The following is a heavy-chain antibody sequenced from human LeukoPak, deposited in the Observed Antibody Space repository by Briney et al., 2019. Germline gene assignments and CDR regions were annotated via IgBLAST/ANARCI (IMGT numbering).Heavy chain of an antibody. CDR1: GFTFSNAW. CDR2: IKSKTDGGTT. D-gene: IGHD6-13*01. J-gene: IGHJ4*02. Sequence: PGGSLRLSCAASGFTFSNAWMSWVRQAPGKGLEWVGRIKSKTDGGTTDYAAPVKGRFTISRDDSNNTLYLQMNSLRAEDTALYYCAKISLKLAAGDPPRDYWGQGTLVTVSS. V-gene: IGHV3-15*01. CDR3: AKISLKLAAGDPPRDY.